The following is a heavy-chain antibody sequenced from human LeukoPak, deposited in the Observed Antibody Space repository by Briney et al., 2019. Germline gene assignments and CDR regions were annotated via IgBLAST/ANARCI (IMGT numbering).Heavy chain of an antibody. Sequence: SQTLSLTCALSGDSVSSNSAAWNWVRQSPSRGLEWLGRTYYRSKWYNDYAVSVKSRITINPDTSKNQFSLQLNSVTPEDTAVYYCARDSSNYNWNPLLSYYGMDVWGQGTTVTVSS. CDR3: ARDSSNYNWNPLLSYYGMDV. CDR1: GDSVSSNSAA. D-gene: IGHD1-20*01. J-gene: IGHJ6*02. CDR2: TYYRSKWYN. V-gene: IGHV6-1*01.